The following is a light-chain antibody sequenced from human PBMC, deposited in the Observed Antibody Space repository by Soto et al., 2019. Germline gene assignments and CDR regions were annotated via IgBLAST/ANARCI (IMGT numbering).Light chain of an antibody. CDR2: DAS. CDR1: QGIGDT. CDR3: KQYGPSHRK. Sequence: EIRRTQSAGTRSVSRGEVVTLSCRASQGIGDTLAWYQHKPGQTPRPLIYDASNRATGIPARFSGSGSGKGLTLSISILEFEEFAAYYCKQYGPSHRKFGPGTKVDIK. J-gene: IGKJ1*01. V-gene: IGKV3D-15*03.